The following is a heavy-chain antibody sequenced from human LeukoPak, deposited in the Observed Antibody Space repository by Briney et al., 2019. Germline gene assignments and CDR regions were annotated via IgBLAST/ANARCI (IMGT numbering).Heavy chain of an antibody. CDR3: AREVSWYYFDY. CDR2: VSYDGSNT. Sequence: GGSLRLSCAASGFSFGGYAIHWVRQAPGKGLEWVAVVSYDGSNTYYADSVKGQFAISRDNSKKTLYLQMNSLRGDDTAVYYCAREVSWYYFDYWGQGILVTVSS. D-gene: IGHD6-13*01. CDR1: GFSFGGYA. V-gene: IGHV3-30*09. J-gene: IGHJ4*02.